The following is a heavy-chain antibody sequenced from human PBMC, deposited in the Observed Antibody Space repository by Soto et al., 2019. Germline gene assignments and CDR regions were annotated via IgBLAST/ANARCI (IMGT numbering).Heavy chain of an antibody. D-gene: IGHD3-10*01. CDR1: RFTFETYA. Sequence: PGGSLRLSCTASRFTFETYAMYWVRQAPGTGLECVAAIADDGRKKNYAASVKGRFNVSRDNSRNTLYLQMSSLTGADTGLYGCARGGSGPKPDVSYGLDVWGEGTMVTVSS. J-gene: IGHJ6*04. CDR2: IADDGRKK. CDR3: ARGGSGPKPDVSYGLDV. V-gene: IGHV3-33*05.